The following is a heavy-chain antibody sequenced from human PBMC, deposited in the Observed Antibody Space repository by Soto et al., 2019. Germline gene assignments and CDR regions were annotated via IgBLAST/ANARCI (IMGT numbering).Heavy chain of an antibody. CDR3: AKDRERLGSGWYAGAFDI. Sequence: GGSLRLSCAASGFTFDDYAMHWVRQAPGKGLEWVSGISWNSGSIGYADSVEGRFTISRDNAKNSLYLQMNSLRAEDTALYYCAKDRERLGSGWYAGAFDIWGQGTMVTVSS. CDR1: GFTFDDYA. D-gene: IGHD6-19*01. CDR2: ISWNSGSI. J-gene: IGHJ3*02. V-gene: IGHV3-9*01.